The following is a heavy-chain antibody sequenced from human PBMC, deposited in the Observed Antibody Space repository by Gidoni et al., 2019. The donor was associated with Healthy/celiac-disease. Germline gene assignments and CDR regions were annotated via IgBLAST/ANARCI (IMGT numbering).Heavy chain of an antibody. D-gene: IGHD6-19*01. V-gene: IGHV3-23*01. Sequence: PGKGLEWVSAISGSGGSTYYADSVKGRFTISRDNSKNTLYLQMNSLRAEDTAVYYCAKSDKWLVEGWCDYWGQGTLVTVSS. CDR3: AKSDKWLVEGWCDY. CDR2: ISGSGGST. J-gene: IGHJ4*02.